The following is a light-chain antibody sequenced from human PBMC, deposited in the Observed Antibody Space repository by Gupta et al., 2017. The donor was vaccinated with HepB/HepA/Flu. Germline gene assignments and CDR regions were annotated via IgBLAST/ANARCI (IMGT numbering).Light chain of an antibody. CDR3: LQDYNYPWT. V-gene: IGKV1-6*01. CDR2: AAS. CDR1: QGIRND. J-gene: IGKJ1*01. Sequence: AIQMTKSSSSLSASVGDRVTITCRASQGIRNDLGWYQQKPGKAPKLLIYAASRLQSGVPSRFSGSGSGTDFTLTISSLQPEDFATYYCLQDYNYPWTCGQGTKVEIK.